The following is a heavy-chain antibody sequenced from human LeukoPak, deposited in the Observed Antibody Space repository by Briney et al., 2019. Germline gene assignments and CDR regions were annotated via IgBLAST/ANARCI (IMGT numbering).Heavy chain of an antibody. J-gene: IGHJ4*02. CDR3: AKDYGPDSIVATTADY. Sequence: GGSLRLSCAASGFTFSSYEMNWVRQAPGKGLEWVSYISSSGSTIYYADSVKGRFTISRDNAKNSLYLQMNSLRAEDTAVYYCAKDYGPDSIVATTADYWGQGTLVTVSS. D-gene: IGHD5-12*01. V-gene: IGHV3-48*03. CDR1: GFTFSSYE. CDR2: ISSSGSTI.